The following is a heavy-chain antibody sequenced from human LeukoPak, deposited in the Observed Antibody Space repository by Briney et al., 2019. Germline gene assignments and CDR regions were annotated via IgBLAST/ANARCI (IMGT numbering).Heavy chain of an antibody. J-gene: IGHJ4*02. CDR3: AREGTAGNLDY. CDR1: GYRFTSYW. D-gene: IGHD6-13*01. CDR2: IYPGDSDT. V-gene: IGHV5-51*01. Sequence: GGALQISCKGSGYRFTSYWIGWVRPMPGKGLEWRGIIYPGDSDTRYSPSFQGQVTISADKSISTAYLQWSSLKASDTAMYYCAREGTAGNLDYWGQGTLVTVSS.